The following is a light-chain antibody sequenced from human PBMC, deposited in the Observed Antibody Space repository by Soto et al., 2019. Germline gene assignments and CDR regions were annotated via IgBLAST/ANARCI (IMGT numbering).Light chain of an antibody. CDR1: QSVSSY. CDR2: DAS. CDR3: QQRSTWPPIT. Sequence: EIVLTQSPATLSLSPGERATLSCRASQSVSSYLAWYQQKPGQAPRLLIYDASNRATGIPARFSGSGSVTDFTLTISSLEPEDFAVYYCQQRSTWPPITFGQGTRLEIK. V-gene: IGKV3-11*01. J-gene: IGKJ5*01.